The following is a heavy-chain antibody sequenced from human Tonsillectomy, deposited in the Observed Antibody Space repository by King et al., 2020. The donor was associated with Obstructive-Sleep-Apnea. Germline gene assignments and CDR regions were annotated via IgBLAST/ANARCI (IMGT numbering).Heavy chain of an antibody. CDR2: INPDSGGT. CDR1: GYTFTDYY. J-gene: IGHJ4*02. Sequence: QLVQSGTEVKKPGASLKVSCKASGYTFTDYYIHWVRQAPGQGLEWMGWINPDSGGTNYAQNFQGRVTMIRDTSISTAYMEVSSLRSDDTAVYYCARPSEDCGGDCFDSWGQGTLVTVSS. V-gene: IGHV1-2*02. D-gene: IGHD2-21*02. CDR3: ARPSEDCGGDCFDS.